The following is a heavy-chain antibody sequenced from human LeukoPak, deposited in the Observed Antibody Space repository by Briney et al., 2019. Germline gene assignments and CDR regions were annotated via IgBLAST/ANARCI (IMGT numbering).Heavy chain of an antibody. J-gene: IGHJ4*02. D-gene: IGHD3-10*01. Sequence: PSETLSLTCTVSGGSISDFHWSWIRQPAGKGLEWIGHVNINEGPKYNPSLRSRVIMSTDTSRNQYSLQLTSVTAADTAVYYCARYGNTYGPDFDYGGQGTLVTVSS. V-gene: IGHV4-4*07. CDR3: ARYGNTYGPDFDY. CDR1: GGSISDFH. CDR2: VNINEGP.